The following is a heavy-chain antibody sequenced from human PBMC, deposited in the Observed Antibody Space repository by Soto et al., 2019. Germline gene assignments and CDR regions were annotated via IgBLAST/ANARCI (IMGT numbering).Heavy chain of an antibody. CDR2: ISYDGSNK. J-gene: IGHJ4*02. CDR3: ASDRRGSYIDY. CDR1: GFTFSSYA. Sequence: QVQLVESGGGVVQPGRSLRLSCAASGFTFSSYAMHWVRQAPGKGLEWVAVISYDGSNKYYADSVKGRFTISRDNSKNTLYLQMNSLRAEDTAVYYCASDRRGSYIDYWGQGTLVTVSS. V-gene: IGHV3-30-3*01. D-gene: IGHD1-26*01.